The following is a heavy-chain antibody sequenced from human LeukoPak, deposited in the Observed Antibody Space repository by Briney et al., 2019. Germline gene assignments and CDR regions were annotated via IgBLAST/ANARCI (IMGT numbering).Heavy chain of an antibody. CDR1: GFTVSSNY. CDR2: IYSGGTT. D-gene: IGHD3-10*01. CDR3: ATRAGSYGYYFDY. Sequence: GGSLRLSCAAPGFTVSSNYMSWVRQAPGKGLEWVSFIYSGGTTYYADSVKGRFTISRDNSKNTLYLQMNSLRAEDTAVYYCATRAGSYGYYFDYWGQGTLVTVSS. V-gene: IGHV3-53*01. J-gene: IGHJ4*02.